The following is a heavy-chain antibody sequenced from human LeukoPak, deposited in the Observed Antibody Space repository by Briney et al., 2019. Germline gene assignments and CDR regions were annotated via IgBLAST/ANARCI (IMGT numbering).Heavy chain of an antibody. CDR2: ISNDGSDK. Sequence: GGSLRLSCAASGFTFSSYAMHWVRQAPGKGLEWVAVISNDGSDKYYADSVKGRFTISRDNSKSTLYLQMNSLRTEDTAVYYCARRWYFDLWGRGTLVTVSS. V-gene: IGHV3-30*04. J-gene: IGHJ2*01. CDR1: GFTFSSYA. CDR3: ARRWYFDL.